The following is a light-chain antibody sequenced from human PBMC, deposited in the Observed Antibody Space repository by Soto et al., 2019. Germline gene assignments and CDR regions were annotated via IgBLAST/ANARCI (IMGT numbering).Light chain of an antibody. V-gene: IGKV1-39*01. CDR2: AAS. CDR1: QSINSY. Sequence: DIQMTQSPMSLSASVGDRVTITCRASQSINSYLNWYQQKPGKAPKLLIYAASSLQSGVPSRFSGSGSGTDFTLTICSLQPEDFATYYCQQSFSKFLYTFGQGTKLEIK. J-gene: IGKJ2*01. CDR3: QQSFSKFLYT.